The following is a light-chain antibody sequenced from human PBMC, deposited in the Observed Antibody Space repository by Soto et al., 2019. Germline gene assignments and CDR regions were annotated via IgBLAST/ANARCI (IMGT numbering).Light chain of an antibody. CDR2: KAS. Sequence: DIQMTQSPSTLYASVGDRVTITCRASQSIGASLAWFQQKPGKAPNLLIYKASSLESGVPSRFSGSGSGTEFTLTISTLQPDDFATYYCQQYNSSPHTFGGGTKVEIK. CDR3: QQYNSSPHT. CDR1: QSIGAS. J-gene: IGKJ4*01. V-gene: IGKV1-5*03.